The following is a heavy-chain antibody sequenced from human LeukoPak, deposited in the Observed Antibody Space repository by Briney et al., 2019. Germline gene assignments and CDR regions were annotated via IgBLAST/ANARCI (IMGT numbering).Heavy chain of an antibody. V-gene: IGHV1-69*06. CDR2: IIPIFGTA. J-gene: IGHJ4*02. Sequence: KVSCKASGGTFSNYAISWVRQAPGQGLEWMGGIIPIFGTANYAQKFQGRVTITADKSTSTAYMELSSLRSEDTAVYYCARDRDVGYFDYWGQGTLVTVSS. CDR1: GGTFSNYA. CDR3: ARDRDVGYFDY.